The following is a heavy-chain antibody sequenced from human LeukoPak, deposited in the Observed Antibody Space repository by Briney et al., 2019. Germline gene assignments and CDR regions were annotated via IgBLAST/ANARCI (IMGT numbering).Heavy chain of an antibody. CDR1: GYTFSTYY. J-gene: IGHJ4*02. CDR3: AGANGGGLDY. Sequence: ASVKVSCKTSGYTFSTYYMHWVQQAPGQGLEWLGIINPTDGSTSYTQKIQGRVTMTRDTATGTVYLELSSLRSEDTAVYWCAGANGGGLDYWGKGTLIPVSS. CDR2: INPTDGST. V-gene: IGHV1-46*01. D-gene: IGHD3-10*01.